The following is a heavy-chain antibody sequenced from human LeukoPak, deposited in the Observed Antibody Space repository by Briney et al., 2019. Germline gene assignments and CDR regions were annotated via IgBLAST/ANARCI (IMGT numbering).Heavy chain of an antibody. Sequence: PGGSLRLSCAASGFTFSSYSMNWVRQALGKGLEWVSSISSSSSYIYYADSVKGRFTISRDNAKNSLYLQMNSQRAEDTAVYYCARMEDYYDSSGYEMGFDYWGQGTLVTVSS. D-gene: IGHD3-22*01. CDR3: ARMEDYYDSSGYEMGFDY. CDR1: GFTFSSYS. V-gene: IGHV3-21*01. CDR2: ISSSSSYI. J-gene: IGHJ4*02.